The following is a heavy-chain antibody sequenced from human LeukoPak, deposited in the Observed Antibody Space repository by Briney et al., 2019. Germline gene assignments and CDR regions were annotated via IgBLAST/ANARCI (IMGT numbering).Heavy chain of an antibody. CDR2: ISYDGSNK. D-gene: IGHD3-22*01. V-gene: IGHV3-30*04. CDR1: GFTFSSYA. CDR3: ARTDSGYYQY. J-gene: IGHJ4*02. Sequence: GGSLRLSCAASGFTFSSYAMHWVRQAPGKGLERVAVISYDGSNKYYADSVKGRFTISRDNSKNTLYLQMNSLRAEDTAVYYCARTDSGYYQYWGQGTLVTVSS.